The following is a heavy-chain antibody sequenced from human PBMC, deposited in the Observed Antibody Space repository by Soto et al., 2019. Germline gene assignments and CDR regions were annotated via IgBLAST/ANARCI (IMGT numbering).Heavy chain of an antibody. CDR3: ARRVTAAGYYCRMDS. D-gene: IGHD2-2*01. Sequence: QVQLVQSGAEVKKPGSSVKVSCKASGGTFSSYAISWVRQAPGQGLEWVGAIIPIFGTANYAQKSQGRLGITADTSTRSAYMAGSKLRCEITAVYSGARRVTAAGYYCRMDSWGQGTTVTVSS. J-gene: IGHJ6*02. V-gene: IGHV1-69*14. CDR2: IIPIFGTA. CDR1: GGTFSSYA.